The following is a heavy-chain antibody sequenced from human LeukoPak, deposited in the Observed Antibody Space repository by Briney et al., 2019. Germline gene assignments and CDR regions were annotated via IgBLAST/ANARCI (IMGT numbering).Heavy chain of an antibody. J-gene: IGHJ4*02. V-gene: IGHV1-46*01. D-gene: IGHD5-12*01. CDR3: AILARYRFDY. Sequence: ASVKVSCKASGYTFISYYMHWVRQAPGQGLEWMGIINPSGGSTSYAQKFQGRVTITAHESTSTAYMELSSLRSEDTAVYYCAILARYRFDYWGQGTLVTVSS. CDR1: GYTFISYY. CDR2: INPSGGST.